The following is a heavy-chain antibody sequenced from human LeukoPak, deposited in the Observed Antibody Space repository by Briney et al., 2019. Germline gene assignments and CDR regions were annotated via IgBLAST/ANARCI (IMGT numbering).Heavy chain of an antibody. J-gene: IGHJ6*04. CDR1: GGSISSYY. CDR3: ARFLKDCSSTSCYYYYGMDV. CDR2: IYYNGST. Sequence: PSETLSLTCTVSGGSISSYYWSWIRQPPGKGLEWIGYIYYNGSTNYNPSLKSRVTISVDTSKNQFSLKLSSVTAADTAVYYYARFLKDCSSTSCYYYYGMDVWGKGTTVTVSS. V-gene: IGHV4-59*01. D-gene: IGHD2-2*01.